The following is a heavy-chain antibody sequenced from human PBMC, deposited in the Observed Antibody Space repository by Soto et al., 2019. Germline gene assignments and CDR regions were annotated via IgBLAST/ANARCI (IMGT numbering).Heavy chain of an antibody. J-gene: IGHJ6*02. CDR2: INPSGGST. CDR3: ARSWVELVWGSLIYYGMDV. D-gene: IGHD3-16*01. V-gene: IGHV1-46*01. Sequence: ASVKVSCKASGYTFTSYYMHWVRQAPGQGLEWMGIINPSGGSTSYAQKFQGRVTMTRDTSTSTVYMELSSLRSEDTAVYYCARSWVELVWGSLIYYGMDVWGQGTTVTVSS. CDR1: GYTFTSYY.